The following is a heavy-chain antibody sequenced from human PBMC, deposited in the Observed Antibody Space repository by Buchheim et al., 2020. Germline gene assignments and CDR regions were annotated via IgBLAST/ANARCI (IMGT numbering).Heavy chain of an antibody. CDR3: ARVVWYFDL. V-gene: IGHV3-48*03. J-gene: IGHJ2*01. Sequence: EVQLVESGGGLVHPGGSLRLSCAASGFTFNNYEMNWVRQAPGKGLEWISYISSSGSTKYYADSVKGRFTISRDNAKNYLYLQMNSLRGEDTAVYYCARVVWYFDLWGRGTL. CDR2: ISSSGSTK. CDR1: GFTFNNYE.